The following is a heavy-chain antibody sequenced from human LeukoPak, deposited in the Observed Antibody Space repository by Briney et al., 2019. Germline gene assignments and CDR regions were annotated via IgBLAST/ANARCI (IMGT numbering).Heavy chain of an antibody. Sequence: SETLSLTCTVSGGSISSYYWSWIRQPAGKGLEWIGRIYTSGSTNYNPSLKSRVTMSVDTSKNQFSLKLSSVTAADTAVYYCARDGPSSSWPRMYYFDYWGQGTLVTVPS. CDR2: IYTSGST. CDR1: GGSISSYY. J-gene: IGHJ4*02. D-gene: IGHD6-13*01. V-gene: IGHV4-4*07. CDR3: ARDGPSSSWPRMYYFDY.